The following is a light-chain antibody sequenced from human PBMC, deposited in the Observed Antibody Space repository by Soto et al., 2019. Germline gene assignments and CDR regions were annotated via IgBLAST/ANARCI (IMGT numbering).Light chain of an antibody. V-gene: IGKV3-20*01. CDR1: QTVRNNY. J-gene: IGKJ4*01. Sequence: EFALTQSPGTLSLSPGERATLSCRASQTVRNNYLAWYQQKPGQAPRLLIYDASSRATGIPDRFSGGGSGTDFTLTISRLEPEDFAVYYCQQFSSYPLPFGGGTKVDI. CDR2: DAS. CDR3: QQFSSYPLP.